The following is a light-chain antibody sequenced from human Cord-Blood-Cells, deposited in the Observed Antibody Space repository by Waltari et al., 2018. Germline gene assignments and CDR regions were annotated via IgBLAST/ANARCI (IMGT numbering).Light chain of an antibody. CDR2: EVS. Sequence: QSALTQPPSASGSPGQSVTISFTGTSSDVGGYNYVSWYQQHPGKAPKLMIYEVSKRPSGVPDRFSGSKSGNTASLTVSGLQAEDEADCYCSSYAGSNNYVFGTGTKVTVL. V-gene: IGLV2-8*01. J-gene: IGLJ1*01. CDR3: SSYAGSNNYV. CDR1: SSDVGGYNY.